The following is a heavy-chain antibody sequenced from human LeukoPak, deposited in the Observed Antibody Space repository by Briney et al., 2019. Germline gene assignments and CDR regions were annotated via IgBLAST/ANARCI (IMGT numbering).Heavy chain of an antibody. CDR2: TSYDGNNK. CDR3: ARVGAPYSSGWSIFFDY. V-gene: IGHV3-30-3*01. Sequence: GRSLRLSCAASGFTFASYAMHWVRQAPGKGLEWVAVTSYDGNNKYYAESVKGRFTISRDNSKNTIYLQMNSLRAEGTALYFCARVGAPYSSGWSIFFDYWGQGTLVTVSS. J-gene: IGHJ4*02. CDR1: GFTFASYA. D-gene: IGHD6-19*01.